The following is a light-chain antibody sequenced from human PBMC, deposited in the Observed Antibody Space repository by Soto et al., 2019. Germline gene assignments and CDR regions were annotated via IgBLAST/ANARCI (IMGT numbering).Light chain of an antibody. CDR3: QSYDISLSGVV. CDR2: EAS. CDR1: STDFVSYNR. Sequence: QSALTQPPSVSGSPGQSVTISCTGTSTDFVSYNRVSWYQQPPGTAPKLIIYEASNRPSGVPDRFSGSKSGNTASLTITGLQTEDEADYYCQSYDISLSGVVFGGGTKLTVL. V-gene: IGLV2-18*02. J-gene: IGLJ2*01.